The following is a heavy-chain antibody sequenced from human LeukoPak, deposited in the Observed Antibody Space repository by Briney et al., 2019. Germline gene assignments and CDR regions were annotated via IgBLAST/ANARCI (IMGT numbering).Heavy chain of an antibody. CDR2: IYPGDSDT. V-gene: IGHV5-51*01. CDR3: ARRGSGATAGYFDY. J-gene: IGHJ4*02. Sequence: GESLKISCQVSGYSFSYYWIGWVRQMPGKGLECMGIIYPGDSDTRYSPSFQGQVTISADKSISTAYLQWSSLKASDTAMYYCARRGSGATAGYFDYWGQETLVTVSS. CDR1: GYSFSYYW. D-gene: IGHD6-13*01.